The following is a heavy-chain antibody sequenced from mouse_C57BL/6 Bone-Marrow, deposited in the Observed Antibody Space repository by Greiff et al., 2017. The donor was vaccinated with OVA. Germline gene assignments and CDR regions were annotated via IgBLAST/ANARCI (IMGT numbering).Heavy chain of an antibody. CDR1: GYTFTSYW. CDR3: ARVGYYGY. CDR2: IDPSDSYT. J-gene: IGHJ2*01. D-gene: IGHD1-1*01. V-gene: IGHV1-69*01. Sequence: QVQLQQPGAELVMPGASVKLSCKASGYTFTSYWMHWVKQRPGQGLEWIGEIDPSDSYTNYNQKFKGKSTLTVDKSSSTAYMQLSSLTSEDSAVYYCARVGYYGYWGQGTTLTVSS.